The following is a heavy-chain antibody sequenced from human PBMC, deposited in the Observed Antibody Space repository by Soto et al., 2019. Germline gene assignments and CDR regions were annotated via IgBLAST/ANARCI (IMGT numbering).Heavy chain of an antibody. Sequence: SETLSLTCTVSGGSINTFYWSWVRQPAGKGLEWIGRIFSSGSTSFNPSLESRVAMSVDTSKNHFSLNLSSVTAADTAVYYCAREGSYSAYNFAHGIQLWSFDFWGQGALVTVSS. J-gene: IGHJ4*02. D-gene: IGHD5-12*01. CDR3: AREGSYSAYNFAHGIQLWSFDF. CDR1: GGSINTFY. V-gene: IGHV4-4*07. CDR2: IFSSGST.